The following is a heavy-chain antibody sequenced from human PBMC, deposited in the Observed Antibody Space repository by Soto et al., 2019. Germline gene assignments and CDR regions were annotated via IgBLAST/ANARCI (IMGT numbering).Heavy chain of an antibody. CDR2: ISFDESNR. J-gene: IGHJ2*01. D-gene: IGHD6-19*01. CDR1: GFTFSSYG. CDR3: ARDAQWLVQDWYFDL. V-gene: IGHV3-30-3*01. Sequence: QVQLVESGGGVVQPGRSLRLSCAASGFTFSSYGMHWVRQAPGKGLEWVAVISFDESNRYYADSVKGRFTISRDNSKNTMNVHMNSLRTEDTAVYYCARDAQWLVQDWYFDLWGRGTLVTVSS.